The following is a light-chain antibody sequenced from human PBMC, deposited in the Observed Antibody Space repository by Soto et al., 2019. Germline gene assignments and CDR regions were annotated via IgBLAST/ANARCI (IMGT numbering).Light chain of an antibody. CDR1: SGSVSTSYY. CDR2: STN. Sequence: QTVVTQEPSFSVSPGGTVTLTCGLSSGSVSTSYYPSWYQQTPGQAPRTLIYSTNTRSSGVPDRFSGSILGNKAALTITGAQADDESAYYCVLYLGTGINWVFGGGTKLTVL. J-gene: IGLJ3*02. CDR3: VLYLGTGINWV. V-gene: IGLV8-61*01.